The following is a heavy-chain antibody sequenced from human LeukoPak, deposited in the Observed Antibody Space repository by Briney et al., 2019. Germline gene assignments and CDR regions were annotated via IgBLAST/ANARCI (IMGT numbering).Heavy chain of an antibody. Sequence: SETLSLTCTVSGASISNRTYYWGWIRQPPGKGLEWLASIYYTASGYYNPPLQSRVTISVDTSKNQFSLKLSSVTAADTAVYYCARAYYYASSAFDIWGQGTMVTVSS. J-gene: IGHJ3*02. V-gene: IGHV4-39*01. CDR1: GASISNRTYY. CDR3: ARAYYYASSAFDI. D-gene: IGHD3-22*01. CDR2: IYYTASG.